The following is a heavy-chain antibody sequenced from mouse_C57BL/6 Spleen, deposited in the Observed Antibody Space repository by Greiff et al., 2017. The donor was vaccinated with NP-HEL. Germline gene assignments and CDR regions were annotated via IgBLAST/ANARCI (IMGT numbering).Heavy chain of an antibody. CDR3: ARDRLNAMDY. J-gene: IGHJ4*01. D-gene: IGHD1-3*01. CDR1: GFTFSSYA. Sequence: EVKLMESGGGLVKPGGSLKLSCAASGFTFSSYAMSWVRQTPEKRLEWVATISDGGSYTYYPDNVKGRFTISRDNAKNNLYLQMSHLKSEDTAMYYCARDRLNAMDYWGQGTSVTVSS. V-gene: IGHV5-4*01. CDR2: ISDGGSYT.